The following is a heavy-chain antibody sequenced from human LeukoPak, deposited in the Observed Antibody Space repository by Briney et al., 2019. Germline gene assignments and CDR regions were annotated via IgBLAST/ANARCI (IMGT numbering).Heavy chain of an antibody. J-gene: IGHJ4*02. CDR1: GFAFSSYG. CDR3: ARDEVLVGAFDY. V-gene: IGHV3-30*03. D-gene: IGHD1-26*01. Sequence: GRSLRLSCPASGFAFSSYGMHWVRQAPGAGLARVAVITNDGSNKYYVDYVNGRFTISIDNAKNSLYLQMNSLRAEDTAVYYCARDEVLVGAFDYWGQGNLVTVSS. CDR2: ITNDGSNK.